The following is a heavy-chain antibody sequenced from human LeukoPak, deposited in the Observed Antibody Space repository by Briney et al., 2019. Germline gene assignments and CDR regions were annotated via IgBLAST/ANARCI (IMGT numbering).Heavy chain of an antibody. CDR3: ASEGCSGGSCYFDY. CDR1: GFTFATYA. J-gene: IGHJ4*02. CDR2: ISGSADIT. D-gene: IGHD2-15*01. Sequence: QPGGSLRLSCAASGFTFATYAMSWVRQPPGKGLEWVSSISGSADITYYADSVKGRFTISRDNPKNTLYLQMNSLRAEDTAVYYCASEGCSGGSCYFDYWGQGTLVTVSS. V-gene: IGHV3-23*01.